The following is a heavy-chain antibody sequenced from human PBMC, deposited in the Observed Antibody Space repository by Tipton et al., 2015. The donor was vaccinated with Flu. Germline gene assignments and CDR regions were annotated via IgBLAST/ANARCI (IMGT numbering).Heavy chain of an antibody. CDR2: IDTSGDT. V-gene: IGHV3-13*01. Sequence: LSLTCEASGFTFSSYGIHWVRQPTGKSLEWVSGIDTSGDTYYIGSVKGRFTISRENAKNSVYLQMNSLRGGDTATYYCVRGPLPDSNWYNDLDVWGQGTTVTVFS. CDR1: GFTFSSYG. J-gene: IGHJ6*02. D-gene: IGHD6-13*01. CDR3: VRGPLPDSNWYNDLDV.